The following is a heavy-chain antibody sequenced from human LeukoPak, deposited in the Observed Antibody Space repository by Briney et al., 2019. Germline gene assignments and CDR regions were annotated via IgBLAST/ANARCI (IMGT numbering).Heavy chain of an antibody. CDR1: GGSISSGSYY. J-gene: IGHJ6*03. D-gene: IGHD2-2*01. CDR2: IYTSGST. CDR3: ARANQDIVVVPAAIYYYYYYMDV. V-gene: IGHV4-61*02. Sequence: SETLSLTCTVSGGSISSGSYYWSWIRQPAGKGLEWIGRIYTSGSTNYNPSLKSRVTISVDTSKNQFSLKLSSVTAADTAVYYCARANQDIVVVPAAIYYYYYYMDVWGKGTTVTVSS.